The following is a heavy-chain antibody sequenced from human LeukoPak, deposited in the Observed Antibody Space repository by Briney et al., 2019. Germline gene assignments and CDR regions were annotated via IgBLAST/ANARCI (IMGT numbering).Heavy chain of an antibody. CDR3: AKVRGGYDLCY. Sequence: GRFLRFSCAAAGFAFSSYGMHWVRQAPGKGLEWVAVISYDGSNKYYADSVKGRFTISRYNSKNTLYLQMISLRAEDTAVYDCAKVRGGYDLCYWGQGTLVTVCS. V-gene: IGHV3-30*18. CDR2: ISYDGSNK. CDR1: GFAFSSYG. J-gene: IGHJ4*02. D-gene: IGHD5-12*01.